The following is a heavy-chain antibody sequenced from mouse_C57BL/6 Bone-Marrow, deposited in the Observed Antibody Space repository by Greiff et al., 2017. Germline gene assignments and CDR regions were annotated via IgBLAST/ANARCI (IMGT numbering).Heavy chain of an antibody. Sequence: VQLKESGPELVKPGASVKISCKASGYSFTDYNMNWVKQSNGKSLEWIGVINPNYGTNSYNQKFKGKATLTVDQSSSTAYMQLNSLTSEDAAVYYGARGPYYGSSYGYFDVWGTGTTVTVSS. D-gene: IGHD1-1*01. CDR3: ARGPYYGSSYGYFDV. CDR2: INPNYGTN. V-gene: IGHV1-39*01. CDR1: GYSFTDYN. J-gene: IGHJ1*03.